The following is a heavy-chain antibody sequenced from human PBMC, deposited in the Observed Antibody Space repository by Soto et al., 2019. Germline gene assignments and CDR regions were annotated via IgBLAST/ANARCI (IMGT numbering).Heavy chain of an antibody. V-gene: IGHV3-23*01. CDR3: AKDQRGYSSTARIDH. CDR1: GFTFSSYA. CDR2: TSGSGGST. Sequence: LRLSCAASGFTFSSYAMSWVRQAPGKGLEWVSSTSGSGGSTYYADSVRGRFTISRDNSKNTLWLQMSSLRAEDTALYYCAKDQRGYSSTARIDHWGQGTLVTVSS. D-gene: IGHD6-19*01. J-gene: IGHJ4*02.